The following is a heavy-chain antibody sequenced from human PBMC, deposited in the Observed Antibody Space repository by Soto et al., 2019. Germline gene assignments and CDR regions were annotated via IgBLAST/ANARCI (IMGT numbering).Heavy chain of an antibody. V-gene: IGHV3-30-3*02. CDR3: AKTAGYDYVWGSSGLDP. CDR1: GFTFSSYV. D-gene: IGHD3-16*01. J-gene: IGHJ5*02. Sequence: PGGSLRLSCVASGFTFSSYVIHWVRQAPGKGLEWVALISTDGTEKHYPGSVRGRFTISRDNSKNTLYLQMNSLRTEDTAIYYCAKTAGYDYVWGSSGLDPWGQGTLVTVSS. CDR2: ISTDGTEK.